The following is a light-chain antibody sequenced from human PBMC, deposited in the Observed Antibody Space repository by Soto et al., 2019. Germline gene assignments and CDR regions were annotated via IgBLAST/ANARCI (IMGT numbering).Light chain of an antibody. CDR1: KLGDKY. V-gene: IGLV3-1*01. J-gene: IGLJ2*01. CDR3: QEWDDNTKSEV. CDR2: QDT. Sequence: SYELTQPPSVSVSPGQTANITCSGDKLGDKYACWYQQKPGQSPVLLIYQDTKRPSGIPERFSGSNSGTTATLTISGTQAMDEADYYCQEWDDNTKSEVFGGGTKLTVL.